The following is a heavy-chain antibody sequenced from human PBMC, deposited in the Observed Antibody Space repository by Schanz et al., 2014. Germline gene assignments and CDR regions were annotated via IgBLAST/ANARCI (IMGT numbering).Heavy chain of an antibody. Sequence: QVYLVESGGDLVKPGRSLTLSCAVSTSLFSRSVIHWVRQAPGKGLEWVAVMWNDGIKTHYADSGKGRFTISRDNSKNTVYLQMNSLRTDDTAMYYCARDPNTSAWLPYFDTWGQGTLVTVSS. D-gene: IGHD6-19*01. CDR2: MWNDGIKT. V-gene: IGHV3-30*04. CDR1: TSLFSRSV. CDR3: ARDPNTSAWLPYFDT. J-gene: IGHJ4*02.